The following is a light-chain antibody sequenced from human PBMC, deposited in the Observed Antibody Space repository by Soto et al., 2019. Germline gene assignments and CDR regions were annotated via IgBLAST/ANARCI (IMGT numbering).Light chain of an antibody. CDR3: PPYGDSPLT. CDR1: QRVSTNY. J-gene: IGKJ1*01. V-gene: IGKV3-20*01. Sequence: IVLTQSPGTLSLSPGERATLSCRASQRVSTNYLAWFQQKPGQTPRLLIYGASRRATGIPDRFSGSGSGTDLTLTISRLEPEDFAVYSCPPYGDSPLTFGQGTKLEIK. CDR2: GAS.